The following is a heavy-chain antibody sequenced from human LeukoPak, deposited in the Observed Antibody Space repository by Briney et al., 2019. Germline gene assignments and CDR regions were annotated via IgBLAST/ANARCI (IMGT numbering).Heavy chain of an antibody. CDR3: SNKVYCSTTSCHPAGY. D-gene: IGHD2-2*01. CDR2: IHHSGTT. Sequence: PSGTLSLTCTVSGESIRSSNWWSWVRQPPGKGLEWIGEIHHSGTTNYNPSLKSRVTISFATSTNQFFLDLSPVTAADTAVYYCSNKVYCSTTSCHPAGYWGLGSLVTVSS. V-gene: IGHV4-4*02. CDR1: GESIRSSNW. J-gene: IGHJ4*02.